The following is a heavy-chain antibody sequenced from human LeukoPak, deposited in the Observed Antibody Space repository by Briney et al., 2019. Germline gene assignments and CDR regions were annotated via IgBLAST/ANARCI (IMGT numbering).Heavy chain of an antibody. CDR1: GGSFSGYY. Sequence: SETLSLTCAVYGGSFSGYYWSWIRQPPGKGLEWIGYIYYSGSTNYNPSLKSRVSISVDTSKNQFSLRLSSVTAADTAVYYCARAAVDGLDYWGQGTLVTVSS. CDR3: ARAAVDGLDY. J-gene: IGHJ4*02. D-gene: IGHD3/OR15-3a*01. V-gene: IGHV4-59*01. CDR2: IYYSGST.